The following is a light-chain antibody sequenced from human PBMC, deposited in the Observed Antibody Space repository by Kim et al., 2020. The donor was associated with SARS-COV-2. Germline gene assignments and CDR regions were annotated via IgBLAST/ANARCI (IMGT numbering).Light chain of an antibody. Sequence: QSVLTQPPSVSAAPGQKVTISCSGSSNIVNNYVSWYQHFPGTAPKLLIYDNNKRPSGIPDRFYGSKSGTSATLGITGLQTGDEADYYCATWDSNLNAGRVFGGGTQLTVL. CDR3: ATWDSNLNAGRV. CDR1: SNIVNNY. J-gene: IGLJ3*02. V-gene: IGLV1-51*01. CDR2: DNN.